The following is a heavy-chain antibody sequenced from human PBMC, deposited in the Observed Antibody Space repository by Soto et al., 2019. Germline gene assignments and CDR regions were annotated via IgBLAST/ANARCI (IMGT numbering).Heavy chain of an antibody. CDR3: AHRAGLQGNWNGGYFDF. Sequence: QITLEESGPTRVKPTQTLTLTCTFSGFSLTTNGVGVGWVRQPPGKALESLALIYWDDDKRYSPSLRSRLTIAKDTSRNQVVLTMTNMDPLDTATFYCAHRAGLQGNWNGGYFDFWGQGALVTVSS. CDR1: GFSLTTNGVG. CDR2: IYWDDDK. V-gene: IGHV2-5*02. J-gene: IGHJ4*02. D-gene: IGHD1-1*01.